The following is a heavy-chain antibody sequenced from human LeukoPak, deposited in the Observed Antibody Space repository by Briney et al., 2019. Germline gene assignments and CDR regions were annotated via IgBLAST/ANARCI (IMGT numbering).Heavy chain of an antibody. Sequence: PGGSPRLSCAASGFTFSSYAMSWVRQAPGKGLEWVSAISGSGGSTYYADSVKGRFTISRDNSKNTLYLQMNSLRAEDTAVYYCAKDPDVVPAAAFDYWGQGTLVTVSS. V-gene: IGHV3-23*01. CDR3: AKDPDVVPAAAFDY. CDR2: ISGSGGST. CDR1: GFTFSSYA. J-gene: IGHJ4*02. D-gene: IGHD2-2*01.